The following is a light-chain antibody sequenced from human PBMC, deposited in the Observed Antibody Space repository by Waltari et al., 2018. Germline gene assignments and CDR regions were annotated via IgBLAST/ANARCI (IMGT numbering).Light chain of an antibody. J-gene: IGLJ2*01. Sequence: QSVLTQPPSVSGAPGQRITISCTGTSSNIGPGYDVHWYLQLPGTAPKLLILGNNNRPSGVPDRFSASKSDTSASLAITGLQAEDEADYYCQSYDSSLSGVLFGGGTKLTVL. CDR2: GNN. CDR1: SSNIGPGYD. V-gene: IGLV1-40*01. CDR3: QSYDSSLSGVL.